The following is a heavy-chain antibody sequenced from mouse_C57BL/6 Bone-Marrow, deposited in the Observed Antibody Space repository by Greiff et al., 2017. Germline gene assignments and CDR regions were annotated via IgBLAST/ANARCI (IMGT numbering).Heavy chain of an antibody. CDR2: INPYNGGT. Sequence: EVQLQQSGPVLVKPGASVKMSCKASGYTFTDYYMNWVKQSHGKSLEWIGLINPYNGGTPYNQKFRGKATLTVDKSSSTAYMELNSLTSEDSAVYYCTRSGSYSYWYFDVWGTGTTVTVSS. J-gene: IGHJ1*03. CDR1: GYTFTDYY. D-gene: IGHD1-3*01. V-gene: IGHV1-19*01. CDR3: TRSGSYSYWYFDV.